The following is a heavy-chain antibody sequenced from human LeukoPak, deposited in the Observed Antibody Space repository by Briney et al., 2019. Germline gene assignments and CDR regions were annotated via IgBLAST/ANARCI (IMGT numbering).Heavy chain of an antibody. CDR3: AREPLTGSNYFDY. J-gene: IGHJ4*02. CDR1: GGSISSYY. CDR2: IYYSGST. V-gene: IGHV4-59*01. Sequence: PSETLSLTCTVSGGSISSYYWSWIQQPPGKGLEWIGYIYYSGSTNYNPSLKSRVTISVDTSKNQFSLKLSSVTAADTAVYYCAREPLTGSNYFDYWGQGTLVTVSS. D-gene: IGHD1-20*01.